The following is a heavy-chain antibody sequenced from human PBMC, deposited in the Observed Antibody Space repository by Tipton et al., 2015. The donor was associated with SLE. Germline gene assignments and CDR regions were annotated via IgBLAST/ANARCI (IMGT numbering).Heavy chain of an antibody. D-gene: IGHD3-10*01. CDR2: ISPDGTST. CDR1: GFTVSNYW. J-gene: IGHJ4*02. Sequence: SLRLSCAASGFTVSNYWMHWVRHVPGAGLEWVAHISPDGTSTNYADSVKGRFSISRDDAKNTLYLQMNRLTVDDSAMYYCSAWFNYWGQGTLVTVSS. V-gene: IGHV3-74*01. CDR3: SAWFNY.